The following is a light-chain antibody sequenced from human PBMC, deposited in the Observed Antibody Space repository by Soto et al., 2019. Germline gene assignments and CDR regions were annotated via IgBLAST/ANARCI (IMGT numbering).Light chain of an antibody. J-gene: IGKJ5*01. V-gene: IGKV3-15*01. Sequence: EIVLTQSPGTLSLSPGERATLSCRASQSFSSNLAWYQQKPGQSPRLLIYDTSTRATGIPARFSGSGSGTEFTLTVSSLQSEDFAVYYCQHYNNWPPITFGQGTRLEIK. CDR2: DTS. CDR1: QSFSSN. CDR3: QHYNNWPPIT.